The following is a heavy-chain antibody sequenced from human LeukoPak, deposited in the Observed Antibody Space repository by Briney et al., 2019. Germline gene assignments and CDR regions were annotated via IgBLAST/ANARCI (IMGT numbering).Heavy chain of an antibody. CDR1: GFTFSSYA. CDR2: ISDSGDYT. J-gene: IGHJ4*02. V-gene: IGHV3-23*01. Sequence: GGSLTLSCAGSGFTFSSYAMSWVRQAPGQGLEWVSVISDSGDYTSYADSVRGRFTISRDNSRNTLYLQMISLRPEDTAVYYCAKDTSIGKYCTNGVCSPFDYWGQGTLVSVSS. D-gene: IGHD2-8*01. CDR3: AKDTSIGKYCTNGVCSPFDY.